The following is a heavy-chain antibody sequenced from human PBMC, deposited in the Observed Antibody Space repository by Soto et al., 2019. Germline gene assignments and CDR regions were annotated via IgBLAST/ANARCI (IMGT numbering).Heavy chain of an antibody. CDR1: GASISGFY. CDR3: ERGYSGYDLGY. CDR2: IYATGTT. D-gene: IGHD5-12*01. V-gene: IGHV4-4*07. J-gene: IGHJ4*02. Sequence: SETLSLTCTVSGASISGFYWSWIRKSAGKGLEWIGRIYATGTTDYNPSLKSRVMMSVDTSKKQFSLKLRSVTAADTAVYYCERGYSGYDLGYWGQGTLVTVYS.